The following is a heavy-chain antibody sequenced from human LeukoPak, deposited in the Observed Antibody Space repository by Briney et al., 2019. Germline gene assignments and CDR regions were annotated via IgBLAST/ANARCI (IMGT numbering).Heavy chain of an antibody. D-gene: IGHD2-15*01. V-gene: IGHV3-7*01. CDR1: GFTFSSYW. CDR2: IKQDGSEK. J-gene: IGHJ4*02. CDR3: ARDPGGYCSGGSCYSGLDY. Sequence: GGSLRLSCAASGFTFSSYWMSWVRQAPGKGLEWVANIKQDGSEKYYVDSVKGRFTISRDNAKNSLYLQMNSLRAEDTAVYYCARDPGGYCSGGSCYSGLDYWGQGTLVTVSS.